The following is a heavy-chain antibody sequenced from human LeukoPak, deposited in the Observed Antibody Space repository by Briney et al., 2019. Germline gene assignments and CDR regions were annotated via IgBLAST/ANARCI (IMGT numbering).Heavy chain of an antibody. J-gene: IGHJ2*01. Sequence: GGSLRLSCAASGFTVSSNYMSWVRQAPGKGLEWVSVIYSGGSTYYADSVKGRFTISRDNSKNTLYLQMNSLRAEDTAVYYCAKSAPHPRSAPGYFDLWGRGTLVTVSS. D-gene: IGHD6-25*01. CDR2: IYSGGST. CDR3: AKSAPHPRSAPGYFDL. V-gene: IGHV3-53*01. CDR1: GFTVSSNY.